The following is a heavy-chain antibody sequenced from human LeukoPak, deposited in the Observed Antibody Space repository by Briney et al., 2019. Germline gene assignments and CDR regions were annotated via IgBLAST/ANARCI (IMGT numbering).Heavy chain of an antibody. J-gene: IGHJ6*02. Sequence: SETLSLTCTVSGGSISSGDYYWSWIRQPPGKGLEWIGYIYYSGSTYYNPSLKSRVTISVDTSKNQFSLKLSSVTAADTAVYYCASSIMVRGVKYGMDVWGQGTTVTVSS. CDR2: IYYSGST. V-gene: IGHV4-30-4*01. D-gene: IGHD3-10*01. CDR3: ASSIMVRGVKYGMDV. CDR1: GGSISSGDYY.